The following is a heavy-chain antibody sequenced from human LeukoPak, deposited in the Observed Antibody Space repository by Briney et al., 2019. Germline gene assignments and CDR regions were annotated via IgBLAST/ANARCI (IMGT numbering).Heavy chain of an antibody. V-gene: IGHV1-69-2*01. CDR3: ATGVGATSGVSFDY. CDR1: GYTFTDYY. CDR2: VDPEDGET. J-gene: IGHJ4*02. D-gene: IGHD1-26*01. Sequence: ASVKVSCKVSGYTFTDYYMHWVQQAPGKGLEWMGLVDPEDGETIYAEKFQGRVTITADTSTDTAYMELSSLRSEDTAVYYCATGVGATSGVSFDYWGQGTLVTVSS.